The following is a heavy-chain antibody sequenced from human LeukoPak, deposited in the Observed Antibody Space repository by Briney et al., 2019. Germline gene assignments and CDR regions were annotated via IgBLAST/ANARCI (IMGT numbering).Heavy chain of an antibody. D-gene: IGHD6-19*01. CDR2: IWYDGSNK. V-gene: IGHV3-33*01. CDR3: ARGVASGWYLGLDY. CDR1: GFTFSSYG. J-gene: IGHJ4*02. Sequence: GRSLRLSCAASGFTFSSYGMHWVRQAPGKGLEWVAVIWYDGSNKYYADSVKGRFTVSRDNSNNTLFLQMNSLRVEDSAVYYCARGVASGWYLGLDYWGRGTLVTVSS.